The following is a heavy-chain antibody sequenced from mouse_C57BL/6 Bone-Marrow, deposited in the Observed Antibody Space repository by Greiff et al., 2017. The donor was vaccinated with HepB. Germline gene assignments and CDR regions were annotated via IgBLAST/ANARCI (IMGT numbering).Heavy chain of an antibody. CDR2: INPNNGGT. CDR3: ARESYDGYPFAY. J-gene: IGHJ3*01. D-gene: IGHD2-3*01. V-gene: IGHV1-22*01. Sequence: EVKLMESGPELVKPGASVKMSCKASGYTFTDYNMHWVKQSHGKSLEWIGYINPNNGGTSYNQKFKGKATLTVNKSSSTAYMELRSLTSEDSAVYYCARESYDGYPFAYWGQGTLVTVSA. CDR1: GYTFTDYN.